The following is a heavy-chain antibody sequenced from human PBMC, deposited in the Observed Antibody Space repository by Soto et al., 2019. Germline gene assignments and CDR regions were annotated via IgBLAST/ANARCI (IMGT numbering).Heavy chain of an antibody. CDR1: GGSISSYY. D-gene: IGHD6-13*01. J-gene: IGHJ5*02. Sequence: SETLSLTCTVSGGSISSYYWSWIRQPPGKGLEWIGYIYYSGSTNYNPSLKSRVTISVDTSKNQFSLKLSSVTAADTAVYYCAREAAAGQHNWFDPWGQGTLVTVSS. CDR3: AREAAAGQHNWFDP. CDR2: IYYSGST. V-gene: IGHV4-59*01.